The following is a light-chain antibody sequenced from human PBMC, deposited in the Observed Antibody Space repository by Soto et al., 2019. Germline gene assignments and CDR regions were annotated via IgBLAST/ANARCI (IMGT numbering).Light chain of an antibody. CDR3: RSFDSPPGGVV. CDR2: FNN. J-gene: IGLJ2*01. CDR1: SSNIGAGYD. V-gene: IGLV1-40*01. Sequence: QSVLTQPPSVSGAPGQRVTISCTGSSSNIGAGYDVHWYQHLPGTAPKLLIYFNNNRPSGVPDRFSGSKFGTSASLAITGLGRGEGASIFCRSFDSPPGGVVFGGGTKLTVL.